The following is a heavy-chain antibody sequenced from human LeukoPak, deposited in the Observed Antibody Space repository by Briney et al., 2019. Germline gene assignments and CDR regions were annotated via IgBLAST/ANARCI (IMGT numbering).Heavy chain of an antibody. CDR1: GNSISSYY. V-gene: IGHV4-59*12. CDR3: ARLRGLRYFDWLLPRFDY. D-gene: IGHD3-9*01. Sequence: PSETLSLNCTVSGNSISSYYWSWIRQPPGKGLEWIGYIYYSGSTNYNPSLKSRVTISVDTSKNQFSLKLSSVTAADTAVYYCARLRGLRYFDWLLPRFDYWGQGTLVTVSS. J-gene: IGHJ4*02. CDR2: IYYSGST.